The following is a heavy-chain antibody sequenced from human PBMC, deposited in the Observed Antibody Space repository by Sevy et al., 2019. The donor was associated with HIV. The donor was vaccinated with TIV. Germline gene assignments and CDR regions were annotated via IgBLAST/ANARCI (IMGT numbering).Heavy chain of an antibody. D-gene: IGHD1-1*01. V-gene: IGHV3-23*01. CDR2: ISGSGGST. Sequence: GGSLRLSCAASGFTFSSYAMSWVRQAPGKGLEWVSAISGSGGSTYYADSVTGRFTITIDNSKNTQYLQMNRLPAEDTAVYYCAKENWNRRPSKGYYYYGMDVWGQGTTVTVSS. CDR1: GFTFSSYA. CDR3: AKENWNRRPSKGYYYYGMDV. J-gene: IGHJ6*02.